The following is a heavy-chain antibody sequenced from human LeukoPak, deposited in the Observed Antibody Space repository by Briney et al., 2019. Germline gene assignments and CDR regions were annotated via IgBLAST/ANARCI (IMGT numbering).Heavy chain of an antibody. CDR2: IYYSGNT. Sequence: SETLSLTCTVSGGSISSSIYLWSWIRQPPGKGLEWIGSIYYSGNTYYNASLKSQVSISIDTSKNQFSLKLTSVTAADTAVYYCARQTGSGLFILPGGQGTLVTVSS. CDR1: GGSISSSIYL. D-gene: IGHD3/OR15-3a*01. CDR3: ARQTGSGLFILP. J-gene: IGHJ4*02. V-gene: IGHV4-39*01.